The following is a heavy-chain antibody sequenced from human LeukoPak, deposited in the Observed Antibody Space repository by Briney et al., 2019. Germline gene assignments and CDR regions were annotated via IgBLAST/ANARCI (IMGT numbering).Heavy chain of an antibody. CDR1: GYSFTSYW. Sequence: GESLKISCKGSGYSFTSYWIGWVRQMPGKGLDWMGIFSPGDSKTRYSPSFQGQVTISADKSISTAYLQWSSLKASDTAMYYCATDSYGSFYFQHWGQGTLVTVSS. V-gene: IGHV5-51*01. D-gene: IGHD3-10*01. CDR3: ATDSYGSFYFQH. J-gene: IGHJ1*01. CDR2: FSPGDSKT.